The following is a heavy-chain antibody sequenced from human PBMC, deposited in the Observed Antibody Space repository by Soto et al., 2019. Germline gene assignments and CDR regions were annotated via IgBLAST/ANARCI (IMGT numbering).Heavy chain of an antibody. CDR2: IIPLFGTT. CDR1: GDTFKNCV. CDR3: AAELGFGKLSVV. D-gene: IGHD3-10*01. V-gene: IGHV1-69*01. J-gene: IGHJ6*02. Sequence: QVQVVQSGVEVRRPGSSVKVSCKASGDTFKNCVISWVRQAPGQGLEWMGGIIPLFGTTDFAQRFQGRIKIPTDESTTTAYLELSRLRSEDTATYYCAAELGFGKLSVVWGQGTTVIVSS.